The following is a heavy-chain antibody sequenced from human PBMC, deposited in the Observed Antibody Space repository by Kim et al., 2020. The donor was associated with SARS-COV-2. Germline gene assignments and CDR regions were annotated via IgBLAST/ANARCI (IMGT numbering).Heavy chain of an antibody. J-gene: IGHJ5*01. V-gene: IGHV3-23*01. CDR2: ISGSGGST. CDR3: TEGLLLWFGEVACYDA. CDR1: GFTFRSYA. D-gene: IGHD3-10*01. Sequence: GGSLRLSCAASGFTFRSYAMSWVRQAPGKGLEWVSAISGSGGSTYYADSVKGRFTISRDNSNNPLYLQMNSLGAEDTPVYYCTEGLLLWFGEVACYDAWG.